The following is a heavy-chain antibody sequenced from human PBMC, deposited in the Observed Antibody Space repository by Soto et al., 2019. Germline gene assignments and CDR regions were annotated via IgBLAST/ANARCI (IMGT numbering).Heavy chain of an antibody. CDR3: ARDRYYGSGSYYTGPFDY. CDR2: ISSNGGST. D-gene: IGHD3-10*01. J-gene: IGHJ4*02. V-gene: IGHV3-64*01. Sequence: GGSLRLSCAASGFTFSSYAMHWVRQAPGKGLEYVSAISSNGGSTYYANSVKGRFTISRDNSKNTLYLQMGSLRAEDMAVYYCARDRYYGSGSYYTGPFDYWGQGTLVTVSS. CDR1: GFTFSSYA.